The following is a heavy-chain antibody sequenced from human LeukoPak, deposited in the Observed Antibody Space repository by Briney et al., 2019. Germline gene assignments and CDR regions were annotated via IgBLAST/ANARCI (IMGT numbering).Heavy chain of an antibody. CDR2: INHSGST. CDR3: ARAVRGELYYYYGMDV. D-gene: IGHD3-10*01. J-gene: IGHJ6*02. Sequence: PLETLSLTCAVYGGSFSGYYWSWIRQPPGKGLEWIGEINHSGSTNYNPSLKSRVTISVDTSKNQFSLKLSSVTAADTAVYYCARAVRGELYYYYGMDVWGQGTTVTVSS. V-gene: IGHV4-34*01. CDR1: GGSFSGYY.